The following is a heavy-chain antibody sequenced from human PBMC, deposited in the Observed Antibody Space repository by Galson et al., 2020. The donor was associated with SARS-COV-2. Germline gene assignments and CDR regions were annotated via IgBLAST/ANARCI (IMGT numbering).Heavy chain of an antibody. CDR2: IYPYASYT. D-gene: IGHD6-19*01. CDR3: ARHGASSGWYEGIDS. J-gene: IGHJ4*02. Sequence: GESLKISCRTSGYSFTNYWHGWVRQMPGKGLEWIGIIYPYASYTIYSPSLKGQVTISADRSISTAFLQWSSLKASDTAIYYCARHGASSGWYEGIDSWGQGTLVTVSS. V-gene: IGHV5-51*01. CDR1: GYSFTNYW.